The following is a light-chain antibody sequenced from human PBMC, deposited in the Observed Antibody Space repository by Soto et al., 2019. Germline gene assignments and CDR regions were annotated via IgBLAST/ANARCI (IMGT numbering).Light chain of an antibody. J-gene: IGKJ5*01. CDR3: QQYTSSLIT. Sequence: IMLTQSPVTVSLSTGERATLSCRASQSVSSSYLAWYQQKPGQAPRLLIYGASGRATGIPDRFSGSGSGTDFTLTISRLEPEDFAVYYCQQYTSSLITFCQGTRLEI. CDR1: QSVSSSY. V-gene: IGKV3-20*01. CDR2: GAS.